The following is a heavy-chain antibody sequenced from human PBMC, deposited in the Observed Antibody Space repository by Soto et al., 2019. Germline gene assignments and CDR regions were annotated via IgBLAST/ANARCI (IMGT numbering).Heavy chain of an antibody. J-gene: IGHJ6*02. V-gene: IGHV1-69*13. CDR1: GGTFSSYA. CDR2: IIPIFGTA. CDR3: ATGRLWFGELLWPIYHYGRDV. Sequence: ASVKVSCKASGGTFSSYAISWVRQAPGQGLEWMGGIIPIFGTANYAQKFQGRVTITADESTSTAYMELSSLRSEDTAVYYCATGRLWFGELLWPIYHYGRDVWGQGTTVTVSS. D-gene: IGHD3-10*01.